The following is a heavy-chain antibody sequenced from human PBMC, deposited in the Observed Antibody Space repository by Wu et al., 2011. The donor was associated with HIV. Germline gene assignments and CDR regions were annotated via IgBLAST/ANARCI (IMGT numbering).Heavy chain of an antibody. CDR1: DTPSPAT. D-gene: IGHD2-2*01. V-gene: IGHV1-2*02. Sequence: QVQLVQSGAEVKKPGASSEGLLQGLLDTPSPATICTGCDRPLDKGLSGWDGINPNSGGTNYAQKFQGRVTMTRDTSISTAYMELSRLRSDDTAVYYCARDGSYCRSTSCYPGDYYYYMDVWGKGTTVTVSS. J-gene: IGHJ6*03. CDR2: INPNSGGT. CDR3: ARDGSYCRSTSCYPGDYYYYMDV.